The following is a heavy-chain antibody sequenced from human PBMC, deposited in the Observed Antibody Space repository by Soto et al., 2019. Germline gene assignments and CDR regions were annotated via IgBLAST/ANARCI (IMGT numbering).Heavy chain of an antibody. CDR1: GFTFTAYA. V-gene: IGHV3-30-3*01. CDR2: IAYDGGHR. CDR3: AREAQGSFDI. J-gene: IGHJ3*02. Sequence: QVQLVESGGGVVQPGGSLRLSCAASGFTFTAYAMHWVRQAPGKGLEWVAIIAYDGGHRFYADSVKGRFTISRDNSKNTLYLEMNSLRTEDTAVYYCAREAQGSFDIWGQGTMVTVSS.